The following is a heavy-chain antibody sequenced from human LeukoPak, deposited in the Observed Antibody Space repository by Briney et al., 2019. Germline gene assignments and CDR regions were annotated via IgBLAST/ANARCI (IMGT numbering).Heavy chain of an antibody. V-gene: IGHV4-39*01. J-gene: IGHJ5*02. Sequence: PSETLSLTCTVSGGSISSSSYYWGWNRQPPGKGLEWIGSIYYSGSTYYNPSLKSRVTISVDTSKNQFSLKLSSVTAADTAVYYCARTMVRGVNWFDPWGQGTLVTVSS. D-gene: IGHD3-10*01. CDR1: GGSISSSSYY. CDR2: IYYSGST. CDR3: ARTMVRGVNWFDP.